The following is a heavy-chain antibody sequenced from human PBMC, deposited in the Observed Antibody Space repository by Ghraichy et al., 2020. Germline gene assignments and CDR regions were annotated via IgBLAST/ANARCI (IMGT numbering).Heavy chain of an antibody. J-gene: IGHJ6*02. CDR1: GGSISSNGHF. CDR2: IYYSGAT. CDR3: ARDQCSGSCYFGLAYGLDV. V-gene: IGHV4-31*03. Sequence: SQTLSLTCTVSGGSISSNGHFWSWIRQNPKKGLEWIGYIYYSGATYYNPSLESRVTISLDTSKNQFSLELSSVTAADTALYYCARDQCSGSCYFGLAYGLDVWGQGTTVTVSS. D-gene: IGHD2-15*01.